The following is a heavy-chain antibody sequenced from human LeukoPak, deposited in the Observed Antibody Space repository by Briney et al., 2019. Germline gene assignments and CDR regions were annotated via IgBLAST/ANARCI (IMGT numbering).Heavy chain of an antibody. V-gene: IGHV4-59*01. CDR1: GGSISSYY. CDR2: TYYSGST. J-gene: IGHJ4*02. Sequence: PSETLSLTCTVSGGSISSYYWSWIRQPPGKGLEWIGYTYYSGSTNYNPSLKSRVTISVDTSKNQFSLKLSSVTAADTAVYYCARVGIVVVPAAIPHFDYWGQGTLVTVSS. D-gene: IGHD2-2*01. CDR3: ARVGIVVVPAAIPHFDY.